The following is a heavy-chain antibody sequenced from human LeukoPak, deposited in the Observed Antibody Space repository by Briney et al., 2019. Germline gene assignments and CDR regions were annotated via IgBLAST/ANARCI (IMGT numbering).Heavy chain of an antibody. J-gene: IGHJ4*02. CDR1: GFTFSTYG. Sequence: PGRSLRLSCEASGFTFSTYGMHWVRQAPCKGLEWVAVISYDGSDKYYADSVKGRFTISRDDPRNTLYLQMNSLTAEDTAVYYCARGHSGGVWGQGTLVTVSS. CDR2: ISYDGSDK. CDR3: ARGHSGGV. V-gene: IGHV3-30*03. D-gene: IGHD4-23*01.